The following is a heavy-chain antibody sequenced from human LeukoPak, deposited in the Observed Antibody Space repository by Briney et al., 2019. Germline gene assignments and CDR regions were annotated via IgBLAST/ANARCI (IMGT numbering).Heavy chain of an antibody. CDR2: INHSGST. V-gene: IGHV4-34*01. CDR1: RFTFSNAW. J-gene: IGHJ5*02. D-gene: IGHD2-21*02. CDR3: ARVVTGPGRFDP. Sequence: GSLRLSCAAPRFTFSNAWMSWIRQPPGKGLEWIGEINHSGSTNYNPSLKSRVTISVDTSKNQFSLKLSSVTAADTAVYYCARVVTGPGRFDPWGQGTLVTVSS.